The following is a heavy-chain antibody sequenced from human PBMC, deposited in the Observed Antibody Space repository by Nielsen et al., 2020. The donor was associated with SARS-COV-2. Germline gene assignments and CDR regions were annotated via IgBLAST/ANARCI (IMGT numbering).Heavy chain of an antibody. V-gene: IGHV4-59*13. CDR3: ARAGYDFRNWFDP. D-gene: IGHD3-3*01. CDR2: IYYSGST. CDR1: GGSFSSYY. J-gene: IGHJ5*02. Sequence: SETLSLTCAVYGGSFSSYYWSWIRQPPGKGLEWIGYIYYSGSTNYNPSLKSRVTISVDTSKNQFSLKLSSVTAADTAVYYCARAGYDFRNWFDPWGQGTLVTVSS.